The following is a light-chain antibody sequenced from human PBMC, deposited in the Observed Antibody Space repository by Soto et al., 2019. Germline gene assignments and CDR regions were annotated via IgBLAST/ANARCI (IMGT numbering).Light chain of an antibody. CDR2: SNN. V-gene: IGLV1-44*01. J-gene: IGLJ7*01. CDR1: SSNIGGNT. Sequence: QSVLTQPPSTSVTPGQRVTISCSGSSSNIGGNTVSWYKQLPGTAPKLLIYSNNQRPSGVPDRFSGSKSGTSASLAISGLQSEDEADYYCAVWDDSLKGPVFGGGTQLTVL. CDR3: AVWDDSLKGPV.